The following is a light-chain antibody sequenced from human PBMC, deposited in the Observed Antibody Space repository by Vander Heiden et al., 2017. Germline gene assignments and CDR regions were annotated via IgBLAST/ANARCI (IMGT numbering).Light chain of an antibody. V-gene: IGKV1-8*01. CDR2: AAS. CDR3: QQYYSYPMYT. CDR1: QGISSC. Sequence: AIRMTQSPSSLSASTGDRVTITCRASQGISSCLAWYQQKPGKAPKLLIYAASTLQSGVPSRFSGSGSGTDFTLTISCLQSEDFATYYCQQYYSYPMYTFGQGTKLEIK. J-gene: IGKJ2*01.